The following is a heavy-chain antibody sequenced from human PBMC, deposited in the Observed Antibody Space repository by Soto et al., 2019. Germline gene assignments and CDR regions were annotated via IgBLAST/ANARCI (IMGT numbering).Heavy chain of an antibody. V-gene: IGHV3-48*03. CDR2: ISSSGSTI. J-gene: IGHJ3*02. Sequence: GGSLRLSCAASGFTFSSYEMNWVRQAPGKGLEWVSYISSSGSTIYYADSVKGRFTISRDNAKNSLYLQMNSLRAEDTAVYYCARVLYRSLGENKAFDIWGQGTMVT. CDR1: GFTFSSYE. D-gene: IGHD3-16*02. CDR3: ARVLYRSLGENKAFDI.